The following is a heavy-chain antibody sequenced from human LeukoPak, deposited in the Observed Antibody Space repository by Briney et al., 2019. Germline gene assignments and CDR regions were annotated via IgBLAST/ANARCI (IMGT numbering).Heavy chain of an antibody. D-gene: IGHD6-13*01. CDR3: ASPFIAAAGTDDALDI. CDR2: ISSSSSTI. V-gene: IGHV3-48*01. CDR1: GFTFSSYS. Sequence: AGGSLRLSCAASGFTFSSYSMNWVRQAPGKGLEWVSYISSSSSTIYYADSVKGRFTISRDNAKNSLYLQMNSLRAEDTAVYYCASPFIAAAGTDDALDIWGQGTMVTVSS. J-gene: IGHJ3*02.